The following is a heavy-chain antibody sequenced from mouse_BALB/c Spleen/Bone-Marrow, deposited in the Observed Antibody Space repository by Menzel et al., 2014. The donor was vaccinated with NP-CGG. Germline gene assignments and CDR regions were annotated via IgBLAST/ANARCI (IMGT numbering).Heavy chain of an antibody. Sequence: LVKPGASVKLSCKASGYTFTSYWINWIKQRPGQGLEWIGRIAPGSGSTYYNEMFMGKATLTVDTSSSTAYIQLSSLSSEDSAVYFCARFPIYYGNYGAMDYWGQGTSVTVSS. CDR1: GYTFTSYW. CDR2: IAPGSGST. CDR3: ARFPIYYGNYGAMDY. J-gene: IGHJ4*01. D-gene: IGHD2-1*01. V-gene: IGHV1S41*01.